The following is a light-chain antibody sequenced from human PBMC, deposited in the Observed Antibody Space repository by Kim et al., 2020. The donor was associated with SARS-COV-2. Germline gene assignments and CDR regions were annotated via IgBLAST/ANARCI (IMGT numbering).Light chain of an antibody. CDR3: QTWGTGIVV. Sequence: ASVKLTCTLSSGHSNYAIAWHQQQPEKGPRYLMRLNSDGSHSKGDGIPDRFSGSRSGAERYLTISSLQSEDEADYYCQTWGTGIVVFGGGTQLTVL. CDR2: LNSDGSH. J-gene: IGLJ2*01. V-gene: IGLV4-69*02. CDR1: SGHSNYA.